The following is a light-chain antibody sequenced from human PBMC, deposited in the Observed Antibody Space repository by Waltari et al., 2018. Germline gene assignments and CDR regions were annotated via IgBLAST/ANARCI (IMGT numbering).Light chain of an antibody. J-gene: IGLJ1*01. Sequence: QSVLTQAPSASGTPGQRVTISCSGSSSNIGSNDVNWYQQLPGTAPKLLIYNNDQRPSGVPDRFSGSKSGPSGSLAIIGLQSEDEADYYCAAWDDTLNGYVFGTGTKATVL. V-gene: IGLV1-44*01. CDR2: NND. CDR3: AAWDDTLNGYV. CDR1: SSNIGSND.